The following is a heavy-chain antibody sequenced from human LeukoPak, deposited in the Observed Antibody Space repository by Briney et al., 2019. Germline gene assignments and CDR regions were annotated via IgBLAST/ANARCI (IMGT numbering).Heavy chain of an antibody. CDR2: INSDGSST. D-gene: IGHD3-10*01. Sequence: GSLRHSCAASGFTFSSYWMHWVRQAPGKGLVWVSRINSDGSSTSYADSVKGRFTISRDNAKNTLYLQMNSLRAEDTAVYYCARESTGNYYYYMDVWGKGTTVTISS. J-gene: IGHJ6*03. CDR3: ARESTGNYYYYMDV. CDR1: GFTFSSYW. V-gene: IGHV3-74*01.